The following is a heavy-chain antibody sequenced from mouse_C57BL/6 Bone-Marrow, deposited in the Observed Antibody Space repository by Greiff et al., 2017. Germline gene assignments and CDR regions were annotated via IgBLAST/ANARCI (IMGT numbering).Heavy chain of an antibody. V-gene: IGHV1-64*01. CDR3: AREDYYGHWYFEV. Sequence: QVQLQQSGAELVKPGASVKLSCKASGYTFTSYWMHWVKQRPGQGLEWIGMIHPNSGSTNYNEKFKSKATLTVDKSSSTAYMQLSSLTSEDSAVYYCAREDYYGHWYFEVWGTGTTVTVSS. D-gene: IGHD1-1*02. J-gene: IGHJ1*03. CDR2: IHPNSGST. CDR1: GYTFTSYW.